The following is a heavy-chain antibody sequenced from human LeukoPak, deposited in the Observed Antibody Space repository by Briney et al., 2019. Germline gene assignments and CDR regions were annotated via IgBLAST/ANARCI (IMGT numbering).Heavy chain of an antibody. CDR1: GYTFTGYY. V-gene: IGHV1-2*02. Sequence: ASVKVSCKASGYTFTGYYMHWVRQAPGQGLEWMGWINPNSGGTDYAQKFQGRVTMTRDTSISTAYMELSRLRSDDTAVYYCARDYRPNGDAFDIWGQGTMVTVSS. J-gene: IGHJ3*02. D-gene: IGHD4-11*01. CDR2: INPNSGGT. CDR3: ARDYRPNGDAFDI.